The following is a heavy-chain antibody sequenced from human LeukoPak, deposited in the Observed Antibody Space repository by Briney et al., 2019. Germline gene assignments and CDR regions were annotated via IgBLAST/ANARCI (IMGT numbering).Heavy chain of an antibody. CDR3: ARDCNGEYSFEN. J-gene: IGHJ4*01. CDR1: GITVSNNY. D-gene: IGHD3-10*01. CDR2: IDSGGST. V-gene: IGHV3-66*01. Sequence: GGSLRLSCEVSGITVSNNYMNWVRQAPGKGLEWISVIDSGGSTYYADSVKGRFTASRGISRNTVFLQLTGLRAEDTAIYYCARDCNGEYSFENWGQGTLVIVPS.